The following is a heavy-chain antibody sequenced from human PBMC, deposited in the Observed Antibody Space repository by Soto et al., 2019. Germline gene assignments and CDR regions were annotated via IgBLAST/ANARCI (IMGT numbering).Heavy chain of an antibody. CDR3: AKDTVTTNYYYYGMDV. J-gene: IGHJ6*02. Sequence: HPGGSLRLSCAASGFTFDDYAMHWVRQAPGKGLEWVSGISWNSGSIGYADSVKGRFTISRDNAKNSLYLQMNSLRAEDTALYYCAKDTVTTNYYYYGMDVWGQGTTVTVSS. CDR2: ISWNSGSI. V-gene: IGHV3-9*01. D-gene: IGHD4-4*01. CDR1: GFTFDDYA.